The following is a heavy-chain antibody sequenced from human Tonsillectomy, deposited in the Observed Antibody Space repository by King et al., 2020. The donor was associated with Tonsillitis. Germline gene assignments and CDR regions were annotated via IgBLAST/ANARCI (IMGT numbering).Heavy chain of an antibody. J-gene: IGHJ4*02. D-gene: IGHD6-13*01. CDR3: ASRQQQLKIY. Sequence: VQLVESGGGLVNPGGSLRLSCAASGFTFSSYSMNWVRQAPGKGLEWVSTISSSSSYIYYADSVKGRFTISRDNAKNSLYLQMNTLRAEDTAVYYCASRQQQLKIYWGQGTLVTVSS. CDR2: ISSSSSYI. V-gene: IGHV3-21*01. CDR1: GFTFSSYS.